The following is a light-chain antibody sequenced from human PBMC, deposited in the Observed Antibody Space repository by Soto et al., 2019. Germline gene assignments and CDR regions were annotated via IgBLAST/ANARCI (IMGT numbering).Light chain of an antibody. CDR1: QSINTY. CDR3: QQSYSKSSWT. CDR2: RAS. Sequence: DIQMTQTPSSLSESVGDRVTITCRASQSINTYLNWYQQKPGKAPNLLIYRASNLQIGVPSRFSGSGSGTDFTLTISSLQPEDFATYYCQQSYSKSSWTLGQGTKVEI. V-gene: IGKV1-39*01. J-gene: IGKJ1*01.